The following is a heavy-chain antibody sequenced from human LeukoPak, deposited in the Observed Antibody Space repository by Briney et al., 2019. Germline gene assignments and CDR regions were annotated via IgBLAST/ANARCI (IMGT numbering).Heavy chain of an antibody. CDR3: ARDAVDAANAV. CDR2: INSDGSIT. Sequence: GGSLRLSCAASGFTFTTYWMYWVRQAPGKGLVWVSHINSDGSITSYADSVKGRFTISGDNAKNTLYLQMNSLRAEDTAVYYCARDAVDAANAVWGQGTTVTVSS. J-gene: IGHJ6*02. CDR1: GFTFTTYW. D-gene: IGHD5-18*01. V-gene: IGHV3-74*01.